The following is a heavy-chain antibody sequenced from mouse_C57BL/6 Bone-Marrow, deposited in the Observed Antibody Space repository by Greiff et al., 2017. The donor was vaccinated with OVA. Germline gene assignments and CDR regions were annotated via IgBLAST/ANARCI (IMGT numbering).Heavy chain of an antibody. Sequence: DVKLQESGPVLVKPGPSVKISCKASGFTFTDYYMHWVKQSHGKSLEWIGLVYPYNGGTSYNQKFKGKATLTVDTSSSTAYMELNSLTSEDSAVYYCARDDGYYSYYAMDYWGQGTSVTVSA. CDR3: ARDDGYYSYYAMDY. V-gene: IGHV1-36*01. J-gene: IGHJ4*01. CDR2: VYPYNGGT. CDR1: GFTFTDYY. D-gene: IGHD2-3*01.